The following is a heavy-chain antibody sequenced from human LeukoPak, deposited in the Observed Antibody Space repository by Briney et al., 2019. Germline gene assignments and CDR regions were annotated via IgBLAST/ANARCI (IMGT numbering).Heavy chain of an antibody. CDR2: IYYSGRT. Sequence: PSETLSLTCTVSGGTISTYYWSWIRQPPGKGLEWIGCIYYSGRTNHNPSLKSRLTISVDTSQNQFTLNLTSVTAADTAVYYCSRENGAFSPFGYWGQGTLVTVPS. V-gene: IGHV4-59*12. CDR3: SRENGAFSPFGY. CDR1: GGTISTYY. J-gene: IGHJ4*02. D-gene: IGHD2-8*01.